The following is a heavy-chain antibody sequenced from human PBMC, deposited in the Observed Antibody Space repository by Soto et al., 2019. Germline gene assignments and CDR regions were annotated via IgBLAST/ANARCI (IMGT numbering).Heavy chain of an antibody. Sequence: PGGSLRLSCAASGFIFSKFAMHWVRQAPGKGLEWVAFISFDGTNQHYADSAKGRFTISRDNSNSTLYLQMNSLRPEDTATYYCAKERTITAVTGNAFDYWGRGTLVTVS. D-gene: IGHD6-19*01. CDR3: AKERTITAVTGNAFDY. CDR2: ISFDGTNQ. V-gene: IGHV3-30*02. J-gene: IGHJ4*02. CDR1: GFIFSKFA.